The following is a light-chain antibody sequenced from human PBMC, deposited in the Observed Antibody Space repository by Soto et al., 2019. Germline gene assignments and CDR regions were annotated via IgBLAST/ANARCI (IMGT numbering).Light chain of an antibody. CDR2: GAS. CDR1: QSVSSSY. V-gene: IGKV3-20*01. Sequence: EIVLTQSPGTMSLSPWERATLSCRASQSVSSSYLAWYQQKPGQAPRLLIYGASNRATGIPDRFSGSGYGTDFTLTISRLEPEDFAVYYCQQYGSSPMTFGQGTKVEIK. J-gene: IGKJ1*01. CDR3: QQYGSSPMT.